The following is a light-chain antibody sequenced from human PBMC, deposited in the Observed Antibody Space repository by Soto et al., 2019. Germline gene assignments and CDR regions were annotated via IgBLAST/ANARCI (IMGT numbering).Light chain of an antibody. CDR1: QSISDN. J-gene: IGKJ4*01. CDR3: QQSFGTPPT. CDR2: AAS. Sequence: DIQMTQSPSSLSASVGDRVTITCRASQSISDNLNWYQHKPGTAPNLLIYAASSLQSGVPSRFSGSGSGTEFTLTISSLQPEDFVTYYCQQSFGTPPTFGGGTKVEIK. V-gene: IGKV1-39*01.